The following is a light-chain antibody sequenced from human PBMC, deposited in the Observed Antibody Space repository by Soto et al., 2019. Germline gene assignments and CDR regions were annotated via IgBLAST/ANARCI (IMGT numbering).Light chain of an antibody. Sequence: DIQMTQSPSSLSASVGDRVTITCRASQSISSYLNWYQQKPGKAPKLLIYAASTLQTGVPSRFSGSGSGTAFTLTISSLQPEDCATYYCQQTYSTPYTFGQGTKLEIK. V-gene: IGKV1-39*01. CDR1: QSISSY. CDR2: AAS. J-gene: IGKJ2*01. CDR3: QQTYSTPYT.